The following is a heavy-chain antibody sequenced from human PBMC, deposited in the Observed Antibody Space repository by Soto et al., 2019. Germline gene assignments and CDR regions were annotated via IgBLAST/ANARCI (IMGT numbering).Heavy chain of an antibody. CDR3: AKRATVTTSAFDI. Sequence: QVQLVESGGGVVQPGRSLRLSCAASGFTFSGYGMHWVRQAPGKGLEWVAVISYDGSNTYYADSVKGRFTISRDNSKNTLYLQMNSLRAEDTAVYYFAKRATVTTSAFDIWGQGTMVTVSS. CDR2: ISYDGSNT. V-gene: IGHV3-30*18. J-gene: IGHJ3*02. D-gene: IGHD4-17*01. CDR1: GFTFSGYG.